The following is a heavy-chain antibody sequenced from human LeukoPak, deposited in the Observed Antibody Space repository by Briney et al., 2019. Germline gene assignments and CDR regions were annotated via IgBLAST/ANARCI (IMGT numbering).Heavy chain of an antibody. CDR2: IYYSGST. CDR3: ARQKRNYLGALDI. V-gene: IGHV4-39*01. Sequence: PSETLSLTCTVSGGSISSSSYYWGWIRQPPGKGLEWIGSIYYSGSTYYNPSLKSRVTISVDTSKNQFSLKLSSVTAADTAVYYCARQKRNYLGALDIWGQGTMVTVSS. D-gene: IGHD3-10*01. J-gene: IGHJ3*02. CDR1: GGSISSSSYY.